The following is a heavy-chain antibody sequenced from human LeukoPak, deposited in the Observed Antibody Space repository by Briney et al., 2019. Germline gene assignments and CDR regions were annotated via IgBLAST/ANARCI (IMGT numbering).Heavy chain of an antibody. J-gene: IGHJ4*02. Sequence: PGRSLRLSCAASGFTFSSYAMHWVRQAPGKGLEWVAVISYDGSNKYYADSVKGRFTISRDNSKNTLYLQMNSLRAEDTAVYYCSGKDFDYWGQGTLVTVSS. V-gene: IGHV3-30*04. CDR3: SGKDFDY. CDR2: ISYDGSNK. CDR1: GFTFSSYA. D-gene: IGHD1-26*01.